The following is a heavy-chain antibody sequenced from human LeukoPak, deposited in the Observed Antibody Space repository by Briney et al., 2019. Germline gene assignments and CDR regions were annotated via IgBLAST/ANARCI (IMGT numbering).Heavy chain of an antibody. D-gene: IGHD3-10*01. Sequence: GASVKVSCKASGYTFTSYYMHWVRQAPGQGLEWMGIINPSGGSTSYAQKFQGRVTMTRDTSTSTVYIELSSLRSEDTAVYYCASTFGELSQDYWGQGTLVTVSS. CDR1: GYTFTSYY. V-gene: IGHV1-46*01. J-gene: IGHJ4*02. CDR3: ASTFGELSQDY. CDR2: INPSGGST.